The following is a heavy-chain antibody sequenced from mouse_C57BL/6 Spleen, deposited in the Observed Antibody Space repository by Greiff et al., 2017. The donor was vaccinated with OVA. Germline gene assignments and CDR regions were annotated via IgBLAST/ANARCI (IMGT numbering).Heavy chain of an antibody. V-gene: IGHV2-6-1*01. J-gene: IGHJ4*01. CDR2: IWSDGST. CDR1: GFSLTSYG. CDR3: ARHEGRRRAMDY. Sequence: VQLQESGPGLVAPSQSLSISCTVSGFSLTSYGVHWVRQPPGKGLEWLVVIWSDGSTTYNSALKSRLSISKDNSTSQVFLKMNSRQTDDTAMYYCARHEGRRRAMDYWGQGTSVTVSS. D-gene: IGHD1-1*01.